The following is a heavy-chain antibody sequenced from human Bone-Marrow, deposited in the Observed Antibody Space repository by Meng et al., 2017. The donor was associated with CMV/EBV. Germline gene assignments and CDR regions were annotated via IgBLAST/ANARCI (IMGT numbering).Heavy chain of an antibody. Sequence: GESLKISCAASGFTFDDYGMSWVRQAPGKGLEWVSGINWNGGSTGYADSVKGRFTISRDNAKNSLYLQMNRLRAEDTALYYCARDRGYDFWSGSTGHYYYYGMDVWGQGTTVTVSS. CDR2: INWNGGST. D-gene: IGHD3-3*01. CDR3: ARDRGYDFWSGSTGHYYYYGMDV. V-gene: IGHV3-20*04. J-gene: IGHJ6*02. CDR1: GFTFDDYG.